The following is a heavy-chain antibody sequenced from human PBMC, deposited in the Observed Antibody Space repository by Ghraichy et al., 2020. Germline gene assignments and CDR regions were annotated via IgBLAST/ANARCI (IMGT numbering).Heavy chain of an antibody. CDR1: GFTFSSYA. J-gene: IGHJ4*02. Sequence: GGSLRLSCAASGFTFSSYAMSWVRQAPGKGLEWVSAISGSGGSTYYADSVKGRFTISRDNSKNTLYLQMNSLRAEDTAVYYCAKDGIAARPMEGSYFDYWGQGTLVTVSS. CDR3: AKDGIAARPMEGSYFDY. V-gene: IGHV3-23*01. D-gene: IGHD6-6*01. CDR2: ISGSGGST.